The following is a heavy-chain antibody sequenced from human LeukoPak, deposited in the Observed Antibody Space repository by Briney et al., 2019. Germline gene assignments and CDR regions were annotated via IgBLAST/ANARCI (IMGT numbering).Heavy chain of an antibody. CDR2: INHSGST. J-gene: IGHJ4*02. Sequence: PSETLSLTCAVYGGSFSGYYWSWIRQPPGKGQEWIGEINHSGSTNYNPSLKSRVTISVDTSRNQFSLKLSSVTAADTAVYYCARGRDSSGYYVSYWGQGTLVTVSS. V-gene: IGHV4-34*01. CDR3: ARGRDSSGYYVSY. CDR1: GGSFSGYY. D-gene: IGHD3-22*01.